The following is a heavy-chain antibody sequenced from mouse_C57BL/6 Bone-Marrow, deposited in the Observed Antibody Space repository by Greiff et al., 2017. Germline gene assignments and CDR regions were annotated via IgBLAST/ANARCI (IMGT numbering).Heavy chain of an antibody. J-gene: IGHJ3*01. Sequence: EVKLLESGPGLVKPSQSLSLTCSVTGYSITSGYYWNWIRQFPGNKLEWMGNISYDGSNNYNPSLKNRISITRDTSKTQFFLKLKSVTTEDTATYYCARGGTRRRFAYWGQGTLVTVSA. CDR2: ISYDGSN. CDR3: ARGGTRRRFAY. CDR1: GYSITSGYY. V-gene: IGHV3-6*01. D-gene: IGHD3-3*01.